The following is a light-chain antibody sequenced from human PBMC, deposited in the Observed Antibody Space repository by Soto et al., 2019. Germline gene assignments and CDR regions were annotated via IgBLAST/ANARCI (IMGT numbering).Light chain of an antibody. CDR1: SCNIGSNA. CDR2: YDD. Sequence: QSVLTQPPSVSEAPRQRVTISCTGSSCNIGSNAVNWYQQLPGKAPKLLIYYDDQLPSGVSARFSGSRSGTSASLAISGLQSEDEDDYYCAAWDDGLNAVVFGGGTKLTVL. J-gene: IGLJ2*01. V-gene: IGLV1-36*01. CDR3: AAWDDGLNAVV.